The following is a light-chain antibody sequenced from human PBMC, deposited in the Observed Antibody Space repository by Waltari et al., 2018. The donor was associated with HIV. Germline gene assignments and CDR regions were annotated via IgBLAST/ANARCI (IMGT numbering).Light chain of an antibody. V-gene: IGLV3-25*03. CDR3: QSADSSGTWV. J-gene: IGLJ3*02. CDR2: KDT. Sequence: SHELTQPPSVSVSPRQTARITCSGDALPKQAAYWYHQKPGQAPVLVIYKDTERPSGIPERFSGSSSGTTVTLTISGVQAEDEADYYCQSADSSGTWVFGGGTKLTVL. CDR1: ALPKQA.